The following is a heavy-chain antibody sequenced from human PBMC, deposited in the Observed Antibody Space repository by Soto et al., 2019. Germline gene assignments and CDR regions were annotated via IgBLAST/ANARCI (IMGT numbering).Heavy chain of an antibody. V-gene: IGHV3-20*04. CDR2: INWSAEST. CDR1: GFTFDDYG. CDR3: ARDFRYCSSTSCYYMDV. Sequence: GGSLRLSCAASGFTFDDYGMNWVRQSPEKGLEWIAFINWSAESTRYGDSVKGRFTISRDNAKNSLFLQMNSLRVEDTALYYCARDFRYCSSTSCYYMDVWGKGTTVTVSS. D-gene: IGHD2-2*01. J-gene: IGHJ6*03.